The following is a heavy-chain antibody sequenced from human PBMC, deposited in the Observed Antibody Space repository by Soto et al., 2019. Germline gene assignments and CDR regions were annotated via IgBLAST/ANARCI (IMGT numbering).Heavy chain of an antibody. D-gene: IGHD2-15*01. V-gene: IGHV1-46*01. J-gene: IGHJ5*02. CDR2: INPSGGST. Sequence: ASVKVSCKASGYTFTSYYMHWVRQAPGQGLEWMGIINPSGGSTSYAQKFQGRVTMTRDTSTSTVYMELSSLRSEDTAVYYCALVVVAATEFDPWGQGTXVTVSS. CDR3: ALVVVAATEFDP. CDR1: GYTFTSYY.